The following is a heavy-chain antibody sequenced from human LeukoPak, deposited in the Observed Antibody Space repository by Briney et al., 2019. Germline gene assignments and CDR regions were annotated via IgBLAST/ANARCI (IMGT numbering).Heavy chain of an antibody. CDR1: GFIFSSYG. CDR2: IWHDGSND. Sequence: GGSLRLSCAASGFIFSSYGMHGVRQAPGKGLEWVARIWHDGSNDDYADSVKGRFTISRDSSKNTLYLQMNSLRAEDTAIYYCAKVTGDYYDTSGAFDYWGQGTLVTVSS. CDR3: AKVTGDYYDTSGAFDY. J-gene: IGHJ4*02. V-gene: IGHV3-33*06. D-gene: IGHD3-22*01.